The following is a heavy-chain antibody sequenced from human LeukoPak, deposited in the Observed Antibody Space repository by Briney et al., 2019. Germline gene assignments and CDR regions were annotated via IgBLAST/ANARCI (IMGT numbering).Heavy chain of an antibody. V-gene: IGHV3-66*02. Sequence: PGGSLRLSCAASGLTVGTNYMTWVRQAPGKGLEWVSVIYGAGTTYYADSVRGRFTISRDNSKSTLYLLMNSLINEDTAVYYCARSPCDAGTCPNWLDSWGQGTPVTVSS. CDR1: GLTVGTNY. J-gene: IGHJ5*01. CDR2: IYGAGTT. D-gene: IGHD1-1*01. CDR3: ARSPCDAGTCPNWLDS.